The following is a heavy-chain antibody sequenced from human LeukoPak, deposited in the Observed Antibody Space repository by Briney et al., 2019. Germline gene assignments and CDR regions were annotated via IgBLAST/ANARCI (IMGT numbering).Heavy chain of an antibody. J-gene: IGHJ6*03. V-gene: IGHV1-18*01. CDR1: GYTFTSYG. CDR2: ISAYNGNT. CDR3: ARNHGSGSYYAPPGYYYYYMDV. D-gene: IGHD3-10*01. Sequence: ASVTVSCKASGYTFTSYGISWVRQAPGQGLEWMGWISAYNGNTNYAQKLQGRVTMTTDTSTSTAYMELRSLRSEDTAVYYCARNHGSGSYYAPPGYYYYYMDVWGKGTTVTISS.